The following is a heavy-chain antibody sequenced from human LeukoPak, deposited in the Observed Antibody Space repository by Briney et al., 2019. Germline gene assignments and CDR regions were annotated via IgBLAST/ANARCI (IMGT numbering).Heavy chain of an antibody. V-gene: IGHV4-39*01. J-gene: IGHJ4*02. D-gene: IGHD4-23*01. CDR2: IYYSGST. CDR1: GGSISSSSYY. Sequence: PSETLSLTCTVSGGSISSSSYYWGWIRRPPGKGLEWIGSIYYSGSTYYNPSLKSRVTISVDTSKNQFSLKLSSVTAADTAVYYCARHDYGGNRFDYWGQGTLVTVSS. CDR3: ARHDYGGNRFDY.